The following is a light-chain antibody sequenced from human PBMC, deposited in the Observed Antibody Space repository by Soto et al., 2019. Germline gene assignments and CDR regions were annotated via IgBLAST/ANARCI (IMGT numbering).Light chain of an antibody. J-gene: IGKJ5*01. CDR2: GAS. Sequence: EIVLTQSPGTLSLSPGERATLSCTASQSVSSSYLAWYQQKPGQAPRLLIYGASSRATGIPDRFSGSGSGTDFTLTISTLEPEDFAVYYCQQYGSSPITFGQGTRLDI. V-gene: IGKV3-20*01. CDR1: QSVSSSY. CDR3: QQYGSSPIT.